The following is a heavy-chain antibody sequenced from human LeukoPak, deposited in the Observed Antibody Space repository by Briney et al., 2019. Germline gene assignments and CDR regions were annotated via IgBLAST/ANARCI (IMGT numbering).Heavy chain of an antibody. Sequence: AAPGFAVRSKCVGCGRRPTRKGMEWVANIKQDGSEKYYVDSVKGRFTISRDNAKNSLYLQMNSLRAEDTAVYYCARVFREIDYYYYGMDVWGQGTTVTVSS. CDR2: IKQDGSEK. D-gene: IGHD3-3*01. CDR1: GFAVRSKC. J-gene: IGHJ6*02. V-gene: IGHV3-7*02. CDR3: ARVFREIDYYYYGMDV.